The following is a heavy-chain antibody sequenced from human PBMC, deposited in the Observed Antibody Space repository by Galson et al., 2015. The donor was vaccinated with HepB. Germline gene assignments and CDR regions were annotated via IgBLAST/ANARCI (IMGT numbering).Heavy chain of an antibody. CDR1: GYTASTYG. V-gene: IGHV3-33*01. CDR3: SAYNFGPNEY. CDR2: IWYDGTHI. Sequence: SLRLSCAASGYTASTYGIHWVRQAPGKGLEWVAVIWYDGTHIYYADSVRGRFTISRDSSKNTVYLEMNFLRDDDTAVYYCSAYNFGPNEYWGQGTLVTVAS. D-gene: IGHD5-24*01. J-gene: IGHJ4*02.